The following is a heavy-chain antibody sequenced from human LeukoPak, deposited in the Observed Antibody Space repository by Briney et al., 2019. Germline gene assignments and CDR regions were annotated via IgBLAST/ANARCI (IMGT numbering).Heavy chain of an antibody. CDR3: ARVAYSGSSGDYFDY. Sequence: SGTLSLTCAVSGGSISSSNWWSWVRQPPGKGLEWIGEIYHSGSTNYNPSLKSRVTISVDKSKNQFSLRLISVTAADTAVYYCARVAYSGSSGDYFDYWGQGTLVTVSS. CDR2: IYHSGST. J-gene: IGHJ4*02. D-gene: IGHD1-26*01. V-gene: IGHV4-4*02. CDR1: GGSISSSNW.